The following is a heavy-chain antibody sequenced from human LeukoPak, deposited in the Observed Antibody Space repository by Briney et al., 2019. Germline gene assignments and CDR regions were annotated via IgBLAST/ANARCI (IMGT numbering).Heavy chain of an antibody. D-gene: IGHD2-21*01. CDR3: AKAPVTSCRGAYCYPFDY. V-gene: IGHV3-30*02. Sequence: GGSLRLSCAASGFTFSSYGMHWVRQAPGKGLEWVAFIRYDGSNKYYADSVKGRFTISRDNSKNTLYLQMNSLRAEDTSVYYCAKAPVTSCRGAYCYPFDYWGRGTLVTVSS. CDR2: IRYDGSNK. CDR1: GFTFSSYG. J-gene: IGHJ4*02.